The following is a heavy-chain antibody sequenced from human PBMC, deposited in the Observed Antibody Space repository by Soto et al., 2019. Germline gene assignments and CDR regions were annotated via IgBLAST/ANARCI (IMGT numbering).Heavy chain of an antibody. J-gene: IGHJ5*02. D-gene: IGHD2-21*02. CDR3: VRTAREGAVAPHWFDR. CDR2: VYYTGST. V-gene: IGHV4-30-4*01. CDR1: GASIRSTDYY. Sequence: TLSLTCTVSGASIRSTDYYWSWIRQAPGKGLEWIGYVYYTGSTYYNPSLMSRLTISVDTSKNQFSLKLTSVTAAETAVYYCVRTAREGAVAPHWFDRWGQGTQVTVSS.